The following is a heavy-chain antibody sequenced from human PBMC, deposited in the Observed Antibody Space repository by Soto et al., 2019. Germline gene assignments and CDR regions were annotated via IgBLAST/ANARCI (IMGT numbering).Heavy chain of an antibody. CDR1: GGTFSSYA. J-gene: IGHJ2*01. CDR3: ARLGVVPAAMGIWYFDL. D-gene: IGHD2-2*01. V-gene: IGHV1-69*01. CDR2: IIPIFGTA. Sequence: QVQLVQSGAEVKKPGSSVKVSCKASGGTFSSYAISWVRQAPGQGLEWMGGIIPIFGTANYAQKFQGRVTITADESTSTAYMERSSLRSEDTAVYYCARLGVVPAAMGIWYFDLWGRGTLVTVSS.